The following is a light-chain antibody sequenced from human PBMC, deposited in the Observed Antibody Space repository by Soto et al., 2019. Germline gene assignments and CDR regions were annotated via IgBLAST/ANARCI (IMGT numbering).Light chain of an antibody. CDR2: EVT. CDR3: SSYTGSSNLV. V-gene: IGLV2-8*01. Sequence: QSALTQPPSASGSPGQSVTISCTGSSTDVGGYNYVSWYQQHPGKAPKLMIYEVTQRPSGVPDRFSGSKSGNTASPTVSGLQADDEAAYYCSSYTGSSNLVFGGGTKLTVL. J-gene: IGLJ2*01. CDR1: STDVGGYNY.